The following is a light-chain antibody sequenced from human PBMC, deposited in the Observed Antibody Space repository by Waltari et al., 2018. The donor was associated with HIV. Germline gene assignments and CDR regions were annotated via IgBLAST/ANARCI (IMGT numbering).Light chain of an antibody. CDR3: SSYTSSSTFWV. CDR1: RSDAGGYNY. V-gene: IGLV2-14*03. Sequence: QSALTQPASVSGSPGQSTTISCTGTRSDAGGYNYVSWYQQHPGKAPKLMIYDVTNRPSGVSNRFSGSKSGNTASLTISGLQAEDEADYYCSSYTSSSTFWVFGGGTKLTVL. J-gene: IGLJ3*02. CDR2: DVT.